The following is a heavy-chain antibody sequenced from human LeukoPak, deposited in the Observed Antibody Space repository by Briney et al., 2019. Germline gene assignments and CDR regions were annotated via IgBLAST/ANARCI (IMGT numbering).Heavy chain of an antibody. CDR1: GGSFSGYY. D-gene: IGHD1-26*01. J-gene: IGHJ4*02. V-gene: IGHV4-34*01. Sequence: KTSETLSLTCAVYGGSFSGYYWSWIRQPPGKGLEWIGEINHSGSTNYNPSLKSRVTISVDTSKNQFSLKLSSVTAADAAVYYCARPPIVGAFTSLGYWGQGTLVTVSS. CDR2: INHSGST. CDR3: ARPPIVGAFTSLGY.